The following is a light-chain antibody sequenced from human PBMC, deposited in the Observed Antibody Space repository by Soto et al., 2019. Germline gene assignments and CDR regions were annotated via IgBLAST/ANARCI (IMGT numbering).Light chain of an antibody. V-gene: IGLV1-47*01. J-gene: IGLJ2*01. CDR3: AAWDDSLSGVV. Sequence: QSVLTQPPSASGTPGQRVTISCSGSSSNIGSNYVYWYQQLPGTAPKLLIYRNNQRPSGVPARFSGSKSGTSASLAISGLRSEEEAAYYCAAWDDSLSGVVFGGGTKLTVL. CDR1: SSNIGSNY. CDR2: RNN.